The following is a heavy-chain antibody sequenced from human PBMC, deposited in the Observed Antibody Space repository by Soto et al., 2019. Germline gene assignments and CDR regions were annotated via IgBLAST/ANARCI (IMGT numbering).Heavy chain of an antibody. CDR2: ISYDGSNK. D-gene: IGHD2-15*01. Sequence: QLGGPLRLSCAASGFTFSSYAMHWVRQAPGKGLEWVAVISYDGSNKYYADSVKGRFTISRDNSKNTLYLQMNSLRAEDTAVYYCARTDCSGGSCYSDSNFDYWGQGTLVTVSS. CDR3: ARTDCSGGSCYSDSNFDY. J-gene: IGHJ4*02. V-gene: IGHV3-30-3*01. CDR1: GFTFSSYA.